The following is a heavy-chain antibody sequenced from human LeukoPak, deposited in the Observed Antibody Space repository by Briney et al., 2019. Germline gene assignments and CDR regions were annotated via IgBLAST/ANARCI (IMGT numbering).Heavy chain of an antibody. CDR1: GGSISSYY. Sequence: SETLSLTCTVSGGSISSYYWSWIRQPPGKGLEWIGYIYYSGSINYNPSLKSRVTISVDTSKNQFSLKLSSVTAADTAVYYCARARIYDFWSGPNSYYFDYWGQGTLVTVSS. J-gene: IGHJ4*02. CDR2: IYYSGSI. CDR3: ARARIYDFWSGPNSYYFDY. V-gene: IGHV4-59*01. D-gene: IGHD3-3*01.